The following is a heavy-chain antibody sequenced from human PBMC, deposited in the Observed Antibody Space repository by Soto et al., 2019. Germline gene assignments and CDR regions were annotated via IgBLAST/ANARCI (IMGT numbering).Heavy chain of an antibody. V-gene: IGHV3-30*03. D-gene: IGHD3-10*01. CDR3: ATDLVGSGIYYKFCDN. CDR1: GFTFSNYN. CDR2: ISYHGNNK. Sequence: QVQLVESGGGVVQPGRPLRLSCAASGFTFSNYNMHWVRQAPGKGLAWVAVISYHGNNKYYADSVKGRFTISRDNSKNTLYLQMDSLRAEDTAVYYCATDLVGSGIYYKFCDNWGQGTLVTVSS. J-gene: IGHJ4*02.